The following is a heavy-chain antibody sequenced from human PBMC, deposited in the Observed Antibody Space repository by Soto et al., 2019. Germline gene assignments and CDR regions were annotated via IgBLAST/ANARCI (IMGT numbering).Heavy chain of an antibody. D-gene: IGHD3-10*01. V-gene: IGHV4-59*01. J-gene: IGHJ6*02. Sequence: SETLSLTCTVSGGSISSYYWSWIRQPPGKGLEWIGYIYYSGSTNYNPSLKSRVTISVDTSKNQFSLKLSSVTAADTAVYYCARTTMVRGPNYYYYYGMDVWGQGTTVTVSS. CDR2: IYYSGST. CDR3: ARTTMVRGPNYYYYYGMDV. CDR1: GGSISSYY.